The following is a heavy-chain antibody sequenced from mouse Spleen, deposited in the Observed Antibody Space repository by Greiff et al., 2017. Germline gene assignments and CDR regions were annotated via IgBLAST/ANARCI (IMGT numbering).Heavy chain of an antibody. CDR2: IDPSDSYT. CDR3: ARGGSTMITTGFAY. Sequence: VQLQQPGAELVRPGTSVKLSCKASGYTFTSYWMHWVKQRPGQGLEWIGVIDPSDSYTNYNQKFKGKATLTVDTSSSTAYMQLSSLTSEDSAVYYCARGGSTMITTGFAYWGQGTLVTVSA. V-gene: IGHV1-59*01. CDR1: GYTFTSYW. J-gene: IGHJ3*01. D-gene: IGHD2-4*01.